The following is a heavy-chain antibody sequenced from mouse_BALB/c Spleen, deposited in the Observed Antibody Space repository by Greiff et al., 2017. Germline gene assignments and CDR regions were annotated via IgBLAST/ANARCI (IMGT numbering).Heavy chain of an antibody. Sequence: QVQLKESGAELAKPGASVKMSCKASGYTFTSYWMHWVKQRPGQGLEWIGYINPSTGYTEYNQKFKDKATLTADKSSSTAYMQLSSLTSEDSAVYYCARRVGTTVVAHFDYWGQGTTLTVSS. J-gene: IGHJ2*01. D-gene: IGHD1-1*01. CDR3: ARRVGTTVVAHFDY. CDR2: INPSTGYT. CDR1: GYTFTSYW. V-gene: IGHV1-7*01.